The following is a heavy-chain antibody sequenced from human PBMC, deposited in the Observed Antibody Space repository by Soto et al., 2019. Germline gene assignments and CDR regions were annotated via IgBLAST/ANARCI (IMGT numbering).Heavy chain of an antibody. CDR1: GGIFSSFT. D-gene: IGHD3-10*01. CDR2: IIPIFDTT. V-gene: IGHV1-69*06. Sequence: QVQLVQSGAEAGKPGSSVKVSCRASGGIFSSFTISWVRQAPGQGLEWLGGIIPIFDTTTYAQNFQGRDTITADKSTNTVYMEPSSLRSEDTAVYYCATHGATTMARGAMKHYYYVMDVWGQGTTVTVSS. J-gene: IGHJ6*02. CDR3: ATHGATTMARGAMKHYYYVMDV.